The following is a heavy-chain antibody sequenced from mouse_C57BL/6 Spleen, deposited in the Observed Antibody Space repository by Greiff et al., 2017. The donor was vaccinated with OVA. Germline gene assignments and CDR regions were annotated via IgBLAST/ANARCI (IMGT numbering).Heavy chain of an antibody. CDR2: IDPSDSYT. D-gene: IGHD1-1*01. J-gene: IGHJ1*03. V-gene: IGHV1-59*01. CDR1: GYTFTSYW. Sequence: QVQLQQPGAELVRPGTSVKLSCKASGYTFTSYWMHWVKQRPGQGLEWIGVIDPSDSYTNYNQKFKGKATLTVDTSSSTAYMQLSSLTSEDSAVYYCASHYGSSYDWYFDVWGTGTTVTVSS. CDR3: ASHYGSSYDWYFDV.